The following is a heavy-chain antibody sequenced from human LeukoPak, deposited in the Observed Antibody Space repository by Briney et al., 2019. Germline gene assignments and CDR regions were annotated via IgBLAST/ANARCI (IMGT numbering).Heavy chain of an antibody. CDR2: MNPNSGNT. V-gene: IGHV1-8*01. CDR1: GYTFTSYD. J-gene: IGHJ4*02. Sequence: ASVKVSCKASGYTFTSYDINWVRQATGQGLEWMGWMNPNSGNTGYAQKFQGRVTMTRNTSISTAYMELSSLRSEDTAVYYCARERVEYSYGVFDYWGQGTLVTVSS. CDR3: ARERVEYSYGVFDY. D-gene: IGHD5-18*01.